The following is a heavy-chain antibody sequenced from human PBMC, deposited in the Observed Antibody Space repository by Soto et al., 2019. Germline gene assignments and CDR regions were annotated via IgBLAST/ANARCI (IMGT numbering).Heavy chain of an antibody. D-gene: IGHD2-15*01. CDR2: INPSGGSS. CDR1: GYTFTSYY. V-gene: IGHV1-46*03. Sequence: ASVKVSCKASGYTFTSYYMHWVRQAPGQGLEWMGIINPSGGSSSYAQKFQGRVTMTRDTSTSTVYMELSSLRSEDTAVYYCARVYCSGGSCYSIDYWGQEPWSPSPQ. J-gene: IGHJ4*01. CDR3: ARVYCSGGSCYSIDY.